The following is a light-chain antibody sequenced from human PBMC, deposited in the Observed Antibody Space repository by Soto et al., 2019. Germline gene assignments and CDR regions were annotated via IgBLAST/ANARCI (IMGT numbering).Light chain of an antibody. Sequence: DIHMTQSPSSLSASVGDTVTITCRASQNIDMYLNWYQQKPGKAPRVLISGASNLQSGVPSRFSGSGSGTDFTLTINSLQPEDFASYFCQHTFNSPPWTFGQGTKVEVK. CDR2: GAS. CDR3: QHTFNSPPWT. J-gene: IGKJ1*01. V-gene: IGKV1-39*01. CDR1: QNIDMY.